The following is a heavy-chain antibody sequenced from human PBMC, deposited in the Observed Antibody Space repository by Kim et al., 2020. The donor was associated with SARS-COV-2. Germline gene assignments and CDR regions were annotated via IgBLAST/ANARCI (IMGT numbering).Heavy chain of an antibody. CDR1: GFTFSSYG. CDR2: IWYDGSNK. V-gene: IGHV3-33*01. J-gene: IGHJ4*02. CDR3: ARDRGESGIAAAGLRYYFDY. D-gene: IGHD6-13*01. Sequence: GGSLRLSCAASGFTFSSYGMHWVRQAPGKGLEWVAVIWYDGSNKYYADSVKGRFTISRDNSKNTLYLQMNSLRAEDTAVYYCARDRGESGIAAAGLRYYFDYWGQGTLVTVSS.